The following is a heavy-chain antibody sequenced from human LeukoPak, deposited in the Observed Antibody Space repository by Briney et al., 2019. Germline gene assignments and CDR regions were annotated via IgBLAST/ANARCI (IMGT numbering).Heavy chain of an antibody. CDR3: ARQPTGIQLWPWGFDY. CDR2: IYYSGST. V-gene: IGHV4-59*08. J-gene: IGHJ4*02. D-gene: IGHD5-18*01. CDR1: GGSISSYY. Sequence: PSETLSLTCTVSGGSISSYYWSWIRQPPGKGLEWIGYIYYSGSTNYNPSLKSRVTISVDTSKNQFSLKLSSVTAADTAVYYCARQPTGIQLWPWGFDYWGQGTLVTVSS.